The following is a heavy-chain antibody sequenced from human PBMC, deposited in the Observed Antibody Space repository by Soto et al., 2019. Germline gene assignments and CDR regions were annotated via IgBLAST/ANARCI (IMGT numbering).Heavy chain of an antibody. CDR3: ASSPLAAVATGAFDI. D-gene: IGHD6-13*01. CDR1: GYAFTSYG. J-gene: IGHJ3*02. Sequence: ASVKVSWKAAGYAFTSYGISWGRQAPGQGLEWMGWISAYNGNTNYAQKLQGRVTMTTDTSTSTAYMELRSLRSDDTAVYYCASSPLAAVATGAFDIWGQGTMVTVSS. CDR2: ISAYNGNT. V-gene: IGHV1-18*01.